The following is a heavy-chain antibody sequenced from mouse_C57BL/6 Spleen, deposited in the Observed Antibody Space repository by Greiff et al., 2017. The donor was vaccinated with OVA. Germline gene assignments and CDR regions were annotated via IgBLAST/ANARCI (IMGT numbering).Heavy chain of an antibody. V-gene: IGHV1-7*01. CDR2: INPSSGYT. D-gene: IGHD4-1*01. CDR1: GYTFTSYW. CDR3: ASGWDVSYFDY. Sequence: MQLQQSGAELAKPGASVKLSCKASGYTFTSYWMHWVKQRPGQGLEWIGYINPSSGYTKYNQKFKDKATLTADKSSSTAYMQLSSLTYEDSAVYYCASGWDVSYFDYWGQGTTLTVSS. J-gene: IGHJ2*01.